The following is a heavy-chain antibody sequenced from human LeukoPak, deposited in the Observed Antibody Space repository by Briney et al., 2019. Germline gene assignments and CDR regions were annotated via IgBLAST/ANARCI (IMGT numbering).Heavy chain of an antibody. CDR1: GGSISSGGYS. CDR3: ARGSGGSGSYYWYFDL. V-gene: IGHV4-30-2*01. J-gene: IGHJ2*01. D-gene: IGHD3-10*01. Sequence: SETLSLTCAVSGGSISSGGYSWSWIRQPPGKGLEWIGYIYHSGSTYYNPSLKSRVTISVDRSKNQFSLKLSSATAADTAVYYCARGSGGSGSYYWYFDLWGRGTLVTVSS. CDR2: IYHSGST.